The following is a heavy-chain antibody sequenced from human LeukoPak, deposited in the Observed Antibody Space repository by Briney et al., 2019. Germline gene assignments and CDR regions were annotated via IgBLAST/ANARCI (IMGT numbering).Heavy chain of an antibody. CDR2: IGFGDDSA. D-gene: IGHD6-13*01. CDR1: GFTFNNYA. J-gene: IGHJ4*02. CDR3: ARAIAAADNY. Sequence: GGSLRLSCAASGFTFNNYAMSWVRQAPGKGLEWVSTIGFGDDSAYYADSVKGRFTISRDNAKNSLYLQMNSLRAEDTADYYCARAIAAADNYWGQGTLVTVSS. V-gene: IGHV3-23*01.